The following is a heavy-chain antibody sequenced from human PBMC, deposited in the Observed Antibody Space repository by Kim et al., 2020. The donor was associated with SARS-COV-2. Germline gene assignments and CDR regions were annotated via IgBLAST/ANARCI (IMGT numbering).Heavy chain of an antibody. Sequence: GGSLRLSCAASGFSFSTYGIHWVRQAPGKGLEWVAVISYDGGDKYYADSVKGRFTISRDNSKNTLYLQMNSLRAEDTAVYYCAKSFSSSFYDSFFDYLGQGTLSPSPQ. V-gene: IGHV3-30*18. J-gene: IGHJ4*02. CDR1: GFSFSTYG. CDR2: ISYDGGDK. CDR3: AKSFSSSFYDSFFDY. D-gene: IGHD6-13*01.